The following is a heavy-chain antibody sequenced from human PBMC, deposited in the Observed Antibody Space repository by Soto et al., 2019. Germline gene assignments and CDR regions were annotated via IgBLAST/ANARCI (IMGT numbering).Heavy chain of an antibody. Sequence: QVQLVESGGGVVQPGRSLRLSCAASGFTFSSYGMHWVRQAPGKGLEWVAVIWYDGSNKYYADSVKGRFTIARDNSKNTLYLQMNSLRAEDTAVYYCARTDSSGYYFQHWGQGILGTVSS. CDR3: ARTDSSGYYFQH. CDR2: IWYDGSNK. J-gene: IGHJ1*01. CDR1: GFTFSSYG. V-gene: IGHV3-33*01. D-gene: IGHD3-22*01.